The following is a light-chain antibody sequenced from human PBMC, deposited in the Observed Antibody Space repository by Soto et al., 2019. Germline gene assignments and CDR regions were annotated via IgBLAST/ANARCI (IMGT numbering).Light chain of an antibody. CDR2: GAS. J-gene: IGKJ1*01. V-gene: IGKV3-20*01. Sequence: EIVLTQSPGTLSLSPGESATLSCRASQSVSRYLAWYQQKPGQAPRLLIYGASSRATGIPDRFSGSGSGTDFTLTISGLEPGDFALYYCQQYDNSPWTFGQGTKVEIK. CDR3: QQYDNSPWT. CDR1: QSVSRY.